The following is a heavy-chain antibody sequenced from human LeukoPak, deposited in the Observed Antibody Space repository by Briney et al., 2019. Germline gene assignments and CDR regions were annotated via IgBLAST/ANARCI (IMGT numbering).Heavy chain of an antibody. V-gene: IGHV4-30-2*01. CDR2: IYHSGST. CDR3: ARISSTWSSRDY. D-gene: IGHD6-13*01. CDR1: GGSISSGGYS. J-gene: IGHJ4*02. Sequence: SETLSLTCAVSGGSISSGGYSWSWIRQPPGKGLEWIGYIYHSGSTYYNPSLKSRVTISVDTSKNQFSLKLSSVTAADTAVYYCARISSTWSSRDYWGQGTLVTVSS.